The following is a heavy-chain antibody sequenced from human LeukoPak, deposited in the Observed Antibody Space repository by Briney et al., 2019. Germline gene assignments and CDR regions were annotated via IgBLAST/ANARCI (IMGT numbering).Heavy chain of an antibody. J-gene: IGHJ4*02. CDR3: AKDTSIGKYCTSGVCSPFDY. CDR1: GFTFSSYA. Sequence: PGGSLRLSYAGSGFTFSSYAMSWVRQAPGKGLDWVSAISDSGDYTYYADSVKGWFTISSDNSKNTLYLHVNSLRAEDTAVYYCAKDTSIGKYCTSGVCSPFDYWGQGTLVTVSS. V-gene: IGHV3-23*01. D-gene: IGHD2-8*01. CDR2: ISDSGDYT.